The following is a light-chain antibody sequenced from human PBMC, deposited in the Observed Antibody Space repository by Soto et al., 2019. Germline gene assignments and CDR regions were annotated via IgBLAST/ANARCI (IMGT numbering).Light chain of an antibody. Sequence: QLVLTQSPSASASLGASVKLTCTLSSGHSNYDIAWHQQQSEKGPRYLMKLNSDGSHSKGDGIPDRFSCSSSGAERYLTISSLQSEDEADYYCQTWVSGIVVFGGGTKLTVL. CDR2: LNSDGSH. J-gene: IGLJ2*01. CDR1: SGHSNYD. CDR3: QTWVSGIVV. V-gene: IGLV4-69*01.